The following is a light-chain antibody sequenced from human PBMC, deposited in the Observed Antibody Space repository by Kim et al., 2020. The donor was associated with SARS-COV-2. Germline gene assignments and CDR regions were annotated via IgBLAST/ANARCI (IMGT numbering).Light chain of an antibody. CDR3: MQALQTPYN. CDR1: QSLLHSNGYNY. CDR2: LGS. Sequence: DIVMTQSPLPLPVTPGEPASISCRSSQSLLHSNGYNYLDWYLQKPGQSPQLLIYLGSNRASGVPDRFSGSGSGTDFTLKISRVEAEDVGVDYCMQALQTPYNFGQGTKLEI. V-gene: IGKV2-28*01. J-gene: IGKJ2*01.